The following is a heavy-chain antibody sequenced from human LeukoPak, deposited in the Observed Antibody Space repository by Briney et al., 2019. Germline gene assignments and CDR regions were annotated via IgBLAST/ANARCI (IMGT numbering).Heavy chain of an antibody. J-gene: IGHJ4*02. CDR3: ARVSDGATLDY. Sequence: GGSPRLSCAASGFTFSSYWMSWVRQAPGKGLEWVANIKHDETEKYYVDSVKGRFTISRDNAKNSLYLQMNSLRAEDTVVYYCARVSDGATLDYWGQGTLVTVSS. V-gene: IGHV3-7*01. CDR2: IKHDETEK. D-gene: IGHD1-26*01. CDR1: GFTFSSYW.